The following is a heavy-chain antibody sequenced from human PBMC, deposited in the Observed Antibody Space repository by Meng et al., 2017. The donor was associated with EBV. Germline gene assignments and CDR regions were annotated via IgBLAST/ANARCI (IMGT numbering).Heavy chain of an antibody. Sequence: RVGARGGWVLPGGSLKLSGAASGFTFSGSAMHWVRQASGKGLGWVGRIRSKANSYATAYAASVKGRFTISRDDSKNTAYLQMNSLKTEDTAVYYCTRLDGSYIYYWGQGTLVTVSS. D-gene: IGHD1-26*01. V-gene: IGHV3-73*01. CDR1: GFTFSGSA. CDR3: TRLDGSYIYY. J-gene: IGHJ4*02. CDR2: IRSKANSYAT.